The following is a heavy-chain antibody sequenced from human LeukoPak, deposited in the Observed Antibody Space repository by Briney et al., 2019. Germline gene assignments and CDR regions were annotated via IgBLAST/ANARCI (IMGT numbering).Heavy chain of an antibody. D-gene: IGHD3-3*01. Sequence: GGSLRLSCAASGFTFNVYSMNWVRQAPGKGLEWVSFISSSLDSSMYYADSVKGRFTISRDNAKNSLYLQMNSLRAEDTAVYYCARGVRDILSGYYTDYYFYYMDVWGKGTTVTVSS. J-gene: IGHJ6*03. CDR2: ISSSLDSSM. CDR3: ARGVRDILSGYYTDYYFYYMDV. CDR1: GFTFNVYS. V-gene: IGHV3-48*01.